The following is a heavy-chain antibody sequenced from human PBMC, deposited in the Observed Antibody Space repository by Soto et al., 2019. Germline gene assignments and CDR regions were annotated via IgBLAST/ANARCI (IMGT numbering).Heavy chain of an antibody. Sequence: SETLSLTCAVYGGSFSGYYWSWIRQPPGKGLEWIGEINHSGSTNYNPSLKSRVTISVDTSKNQFSLKLSSVTAADTAVYYCAVEVVYRGAACPGGGYYYGMDVWGQGTTVTVSS. CDR2: INHSGST. J-gene: IGHJ6*02. D-gene: IGHD6-6*01. V-gene: IGHV4-34*01. CDR3: AVEVVYRGAACPGGGYYYGMDV. CDR1: GGSFSGYY.